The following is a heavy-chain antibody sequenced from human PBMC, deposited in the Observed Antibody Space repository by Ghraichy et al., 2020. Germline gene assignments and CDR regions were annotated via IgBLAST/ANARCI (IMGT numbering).Heavy chain of an antibody. D-gene: IGHD5-18*01. CDR1: SGSITTTSHY. CDR3: ARIQLWLLSGFDV. CDR2: IYHSGAT. V-gene: IGHV4-39*01. Sequence: SETLSLTCAVSSGSITTTSHYLGWIRRAPGKGLEWIGNIYHSGATYYNPSLKSRVTFSVDTSKTQFSLKLNSVTAADTAVYYCARIQLWLLSGFDVWGQGTMVTVSS. J-gene: IGHJ3*01.